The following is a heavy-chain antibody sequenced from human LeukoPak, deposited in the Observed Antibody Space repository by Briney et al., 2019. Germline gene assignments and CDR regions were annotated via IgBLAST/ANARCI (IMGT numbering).Heavy chain of an antibody. V-gene: IGHV4-59*01. J-gene: IGHJ4*02. D-gene: IGHD3-22*01. CDR2: IYYSGST. CDR1: GLSISSYY. CDR3: ARVAYDISGYYDWVLDY. Sequence: PSETLSLTCTVSGLSISSYYWSWLRQPPGKGLEWSGYIYYSGSTNYNPSLKSRVTISVDTSKNQFSLKLSSVIAADTAVSSCARVAYDISGYYDWVLDYWGQGTLVTVSS.